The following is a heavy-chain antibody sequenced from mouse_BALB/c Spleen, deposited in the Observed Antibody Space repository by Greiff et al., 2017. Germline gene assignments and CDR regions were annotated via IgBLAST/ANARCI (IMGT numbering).Heavy chain of an antibody. J-gene: IGHJ4*01. V-gene: IGHV1-4*01. Sequence: QVQLQQSGAELARPGASVKMSCKASGYTFTSYTMHWVKQRPGQGLEWIGYINPSSGYTNYNQKFKDKATLTADKSSSTAYMQLSSLTSEDSAVYYCARSHIHSLRGLDYWGQGTSVTVSS. D-gene: IGHD1-1*01. CDR1: GYTFTSYT. CDR3: ARSHIHSLRGLDY. CDR2: INPSSGYT.